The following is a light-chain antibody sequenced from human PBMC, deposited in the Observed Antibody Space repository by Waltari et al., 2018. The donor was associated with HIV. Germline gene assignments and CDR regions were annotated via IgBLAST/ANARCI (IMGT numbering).Light chain of an antibody. V-gene: IGLV1-51*01. J-gene: IGLJ2*01. CDR3: GTWDPRLSVGV. Sequence: QSVLTQPPSVYAAPGQTVTISSSGSSYTLAHDYVPWYQHVPGAAPKLLIYDNNKRPSGIPDRFSGSKSGTSATLDITGLQTGDEADYYCGTWDPRLSVGVFGGGTKLTVL. CDR2: DNN. CDR1: SYTLAHDY.